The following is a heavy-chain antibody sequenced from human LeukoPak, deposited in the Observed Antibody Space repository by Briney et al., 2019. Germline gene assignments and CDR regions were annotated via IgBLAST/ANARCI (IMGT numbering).Heavy chain of an antibody. D-gene: IGHD4-17*01. J-gene: IGHJ1*01. CDR1: GYTLTELS. CDR2: FDPEDGET. Sequence: ASVKVSCKVSGYTLTELSMHWVRQAPGKGLEWMGGFDPEDGETIYAQKFQGRVTMTEDTSTDTAYMELSRLRSDDTAVCYCARVKEETSVTIPDYFQHWGQGTLVTVSS. CDR3: ARVKEETSVTIPDYFQH. V-gene: IGHV1-24*01.